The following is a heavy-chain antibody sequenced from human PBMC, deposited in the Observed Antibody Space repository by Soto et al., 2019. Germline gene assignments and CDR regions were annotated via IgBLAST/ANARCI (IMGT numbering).Heavy chain of an antibody. Sequence: SETLSLTCTVSGGSISSSSYYWGWIRQPPGKGLEWIGSIYYSGSTYYNPSLKSRVTISVDTSKNQFSLKLSSVTAADTAVYYCARAYCSSTSCYIIDYWGQGTLVTVSS. J-gene: IGHJ4*02. D-gene: IGHD2-2*02. CDR2: IYYSGST. CDR1: GGSISSSSYY. V-gene: IGHV4-39*01. CDR3: ARAYCSSTSCYIIDY.